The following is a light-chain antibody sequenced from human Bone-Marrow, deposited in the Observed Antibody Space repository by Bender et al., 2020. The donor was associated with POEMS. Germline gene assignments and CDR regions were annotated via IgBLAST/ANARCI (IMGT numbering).Light chain of an antibody. CDR2: SGH. J-gene: IGLJ3*02. Sequence: QSVLTQPRSASGTPGQRVTISCSVGSSNIGAHAVNWYQHLPGTAPKLLIYSGHRRPSEVPDRFSGSRSGTSASLAISGLQAEDEADYYCAVWDDSLNGWVFGGGTKLIVL. V-gene: IGLV1-44*01. CDR3: AVWDDSLNGWV. CDR1: SSNIGAHA.